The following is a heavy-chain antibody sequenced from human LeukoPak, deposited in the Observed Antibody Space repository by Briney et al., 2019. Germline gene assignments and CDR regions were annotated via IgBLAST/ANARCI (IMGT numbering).Heavy chain of an antibody. Sequence: PSETLSLTCAVYGGSFSGYYWSWIRQPPGKGLEWIGEINHSGSTNYNPSLKSRVTMSVDTSKNQFSLKLSSVTAADTAVYYCGRGFYVAKNAGVFDMWGQGTMVAVSS. J-gene: IGHJ3*02. D-gene: IGHD3-16*01. CDR1: GGSFSGYY. CDR3: GRGFYVAKNAGVFDM. V-gene: IGHV4-34*01. CDR2: INHSGST.